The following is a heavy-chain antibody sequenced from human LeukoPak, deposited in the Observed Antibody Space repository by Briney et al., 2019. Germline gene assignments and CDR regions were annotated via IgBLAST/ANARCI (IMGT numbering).Heavy chain of an antibody. CDR3: ARLNSLPVGWRSPSDH. V-gene: IGHV3-23*01. D-gene: IGHD2/OR15-2a*01. CDR2: VSGAGRET. J-gene: IGHJ4*02. Sequence: LGGSLRLSCAASGFTFSNYAMSWVRQAPGKGLEWVSDVSGAGRETYYADSVKGRFTISRDHSKNTLFLLMDSLRGEDTALYHCARLNSLPVGWRSPSDHWGQGTLVTVSS. CDR1: GFTFSNYA.